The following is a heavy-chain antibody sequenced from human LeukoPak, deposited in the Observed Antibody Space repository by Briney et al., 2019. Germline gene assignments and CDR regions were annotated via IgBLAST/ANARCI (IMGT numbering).Heavy chain of an antibody. CDR2: ISGSGGRT. CDR1: GFTLSSYA. J-gene: IGHJ4*02. D-gene: IGHD4-23*01. V-gene: IGHV3-23*01. Sequence: GGSLTLACAASGFTLSSYAMSWVRHAPGGGREWVSAISGSGGRTYYADSVKGRFTISRDNSKNTLYLQMNSLRAEDTAVYYCAKEDYGGNSNPLDYWGQGTLVTVSS. CDR3: AKEDYGGNSNPLDY.